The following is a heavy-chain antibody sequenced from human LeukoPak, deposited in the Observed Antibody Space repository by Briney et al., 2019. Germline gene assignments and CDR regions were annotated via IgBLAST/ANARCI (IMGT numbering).Heavy chain of an antibody. CDR2: INPNSGGT. CDR1: GYTFTGYY. J-gene: IGHJ4*02. Sequence: ASVKVSCKASGYTFTGYYMHWVRQAPGQGLEWMGWINPNSGGTNYAQKFQGRVTMTRDTSISTAYMELSRLRSDDTAVYYCARVMGVVPAAISYWGQGTLVTVSS. CDR3: ARVMGVVPAAISY. V-gene: IGHV1-2*02. D-gene: IGHD2-2*01.